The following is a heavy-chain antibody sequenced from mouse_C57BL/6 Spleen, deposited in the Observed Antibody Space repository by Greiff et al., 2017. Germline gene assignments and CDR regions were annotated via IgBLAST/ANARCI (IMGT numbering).Heavy chain of an antibody. CDR3: ARSSITTVVATNY. CDR2: IYPRSGNN. D-gene: IGHD1-1*01. J-gene: IGHJ2*01. CDR1: GYTFTSYG. Sequence: VQLQQSGAELARPGASVKLSCKASGYTFTSYGISWVKQRTGQGLEWIGEIYPRSGNNYYNEKFKGKATLTADKSSSTAYMELRSLTSEDSAVYFCARSSITTVVATNYWGQGTTLTVSS. V-gene: IGHV1-81*01.